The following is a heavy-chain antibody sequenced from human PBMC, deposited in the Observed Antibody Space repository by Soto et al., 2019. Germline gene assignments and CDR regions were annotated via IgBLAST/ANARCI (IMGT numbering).Heavy chain of an antibody. CDR3: ARDGHGMDV. CDR2: IFFTGSA. V-gene: IGHV4-61*01. Sequence: SETLSLTCTVSGGSVSTGSYDWSWIRQPPGKGLEWIGKIFFTGSAHYNPSLRNRVTMSVDTSKDQFSLTLTSVTAADTAVYYCARDGHGMDVWGQGTTGTVSS. CDR1: GGSVSTGSYD. J-gene: IGHJ6*02.